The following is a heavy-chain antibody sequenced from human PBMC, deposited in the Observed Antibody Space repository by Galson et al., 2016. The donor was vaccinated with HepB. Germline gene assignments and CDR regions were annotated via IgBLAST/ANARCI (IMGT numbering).Heavy chain of an antibody. Sequence: SLRLSCAASGFTFSNYAMNWVRQAPGKGLEWVSTFSGRDDSTYYADSVKGRFTISRDNSKGTLFLQMDSLTADDTAVYYCAKDHLDSGWPTFDYWGQGSLVTVSS. D-gene: IGHD6-19*01. J-gene: IGHJ4*02. V-gene: IGHV3-23*01. CDR3: AKDHLDSGWPTFDY. CDR2: FSGRDDST. CDR1: GFTFSNYA.